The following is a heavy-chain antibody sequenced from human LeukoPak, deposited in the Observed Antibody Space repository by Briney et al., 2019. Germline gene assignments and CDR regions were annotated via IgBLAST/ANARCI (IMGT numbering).Heavy chain of an antibody. CDR2: LYHSGTT. CDR1: RDSVSRNNYY. D-gene: IGHD3-22*01. J-gene: IGHJ3*02. V-gene: IGHV4-39*07. CDR3: ASYYGGAFDI. Sequence: SETLSLTCTVSRDSVSRNNYYWGWIRQPPGKGLEWIGSLYHSGTTDYNPSLKSRVTISFDTSKKYFSLRLTSVTAADTAVYYCASYYGGAFDIWGQGTMVTVSS.